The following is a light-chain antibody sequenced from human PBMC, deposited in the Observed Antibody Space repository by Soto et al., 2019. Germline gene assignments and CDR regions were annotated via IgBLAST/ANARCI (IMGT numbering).Light chain of an antibody. Sequence: QSVLTQPPSASGTPGQRVTISCSGSSSSIGSNTVNWYQQLPATAPKLLIYSNNQRPSGVPDRYSGSKSGTSASLAISGLQSEDEADYYCAAWDDSLNVLVFGGGTKLTVL. CDR3: AAWDDSLNVLV. V-gene: IGLV1-44*01. J-gene: IGLJ2*01. CDR2: SNN. CDR1: SSSIGSNT.